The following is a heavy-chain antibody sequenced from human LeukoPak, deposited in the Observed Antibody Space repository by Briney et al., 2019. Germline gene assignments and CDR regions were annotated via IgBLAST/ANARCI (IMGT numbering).Heavy chain of an antibody. CDR3: AELGITMIGGV. D-gene: IGHD3-10*02. V-gene: IGHV3-21*01. CDR1: GFTFSSYN. Sequence: PGGSLRLSCAASGFTFSSYNINWVRQAPGKGLEWVSSISTSSSYIYYADSVKGRFTISRDNAKNSLYLQMNSLRAEDTAVYYCAELGITMIGGVWGKGTTVTTSS. CDR2: ISTSSSYI. J-gene: IGHJ6*04.